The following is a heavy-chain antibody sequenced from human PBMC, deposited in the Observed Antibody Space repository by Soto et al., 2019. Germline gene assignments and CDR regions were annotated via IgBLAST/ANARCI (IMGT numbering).Heavy chain of an antibody. Sequence: SVKVSGKASGGTFSSYAISWVRQAPGQGLEWMGGIIPIFGTANYAQKFQGRVTITADESTSTAYMELSSLRSEDTAVYYCARDRARGDLKKYYYYGMDVWGQGTTVTVSS. D-gene: IGHD3-10*01. J-gene: IGHJ6*02. CDR3: ARDRARGDLKKYYYYGMDV. V-gene: IGHV1-69*13. CDR1: GGTFSSYA. CDR2: IIPIFGTA.